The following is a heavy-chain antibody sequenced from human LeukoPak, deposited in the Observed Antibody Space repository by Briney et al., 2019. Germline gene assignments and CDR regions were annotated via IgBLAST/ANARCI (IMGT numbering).Heavy chain of an antibody. CDR2: ISYDGSNK. J-gene: IGHJ4*02. D-gene: IGHD4-17*01. Sequence: PGGSLRLPCAASGFTFSSYAMHWVRQAPGKGLEWVAVISYDGSNKYYADSVKGRFTISRDNSKNTLYLQMNSLRAEDTAVYYCARDHGDYGDYAFDYWGQGTLVTVSS. CDR1: GFTFSSYA. V-gene: IGHV3-30*04. CDR3: ARDHGDYGDYAFDY.